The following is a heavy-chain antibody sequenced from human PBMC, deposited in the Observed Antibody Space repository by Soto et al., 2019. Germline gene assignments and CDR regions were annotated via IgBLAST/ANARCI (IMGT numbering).Heavy chain of an antibody. CDR3: ARSIVVVTAADY. V-gene: IGHV1-3*01. CDR1: GYAFTSYA. J-gene: IGHJ4*02. D-gene: IGHD2-21*02. Sequence: ASVKVSCKASGYAFTSYAMHWVRQAPGQRLEWMGWINAGNGNTKYSQKFQGRVTIARDTSASTAYMELSSLRSEDTAVYYCARSIVVVTAADYWGQGTLVTVSS. CDR2: INAGNGNT.